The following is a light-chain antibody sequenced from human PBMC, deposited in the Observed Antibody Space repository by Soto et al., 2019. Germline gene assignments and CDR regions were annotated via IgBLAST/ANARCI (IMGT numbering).Light chain of an antibody. V-gene: IGKV1-39*01. CDR3: QQSYSTPQNT. CDR1: QSMCYY. Sequence: DIQMTQSPSSLSASVGDRVTITCRASQSMCYYLNWYQQKPGTAPKLLIYAASSLQSGVPSRFSGSGSGTDFTLTISSRQPEDFATYYCQQSYSTPQNTFGQGTKLEIK. J-gene: IGKJ2*01. CDR2: AAS.